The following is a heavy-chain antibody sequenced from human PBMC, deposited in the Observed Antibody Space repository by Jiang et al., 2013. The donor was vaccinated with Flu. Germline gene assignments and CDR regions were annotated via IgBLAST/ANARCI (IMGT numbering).Heavy chain of an antibody. CDR1: GYSISSGYY. Sequence: GLVKPSETLSLTCTVSGYSISSGYYWGWIRQPPGKGLEWIGSIYHSGSTYYNPSLKSRVTISVDTSKNQFSLKLSSVTAADTAVYYCARGNDYGEVGFDYWGQGTLVTVSS. V-gene: IGHV4-38-2*02. J-gene: IGHJ4*02. CDR3: ARGNDYGEVGFDY. CDR2: IYHSGST. D-gene: IGHD4-17*01.